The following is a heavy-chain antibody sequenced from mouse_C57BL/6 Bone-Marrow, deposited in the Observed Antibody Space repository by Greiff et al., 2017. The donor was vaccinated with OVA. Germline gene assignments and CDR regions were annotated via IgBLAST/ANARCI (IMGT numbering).Heavy chain of an antibody. CDR1: GYTFTSYG. CDR2: IYIGNGYT. V-gene: IGHV1-58*01. CDR3: ARDETGRGDY. D-gene: IGHD4-1*01. J-gene: IGHJ4*01. Sequence: EVKLQQSGAELVRPGSSVKMSCKTSGYTFTSYGINWVKQRPGQGLEWIGYIYIGNGYTVYNEKFKGKATLTSDTSSSTAYMQLSSLTSEDSAIYFCARDETGRGDYWGQGTSVTVSS.